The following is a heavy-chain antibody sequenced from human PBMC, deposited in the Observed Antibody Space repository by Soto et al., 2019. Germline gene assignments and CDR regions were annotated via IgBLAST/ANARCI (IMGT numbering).Heavy chain of an antibody. D-gene: IGHD2-15*01. Sequence: EVQLLESGGGLVQPGGSLRLSCAASGFTFSSYAMSWVRQAPGKGLEWVSAISGSGGSTYYEDSVKVRFTISRDNSKNTLYLQMNSLRAEDTAVYYCAKCCSGGSCYPDYWGQGTLVTVSS. V-gene: IGHV3-23*01. CDR1: GFTFSSYA. CDR2: ISGSGGST. CDR3: AKCCSGGSCYPDY. J-gene: IGHJ4*02.